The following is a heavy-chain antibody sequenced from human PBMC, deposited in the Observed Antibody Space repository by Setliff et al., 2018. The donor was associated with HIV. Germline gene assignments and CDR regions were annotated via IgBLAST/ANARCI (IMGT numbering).Heavy chain of an antibody. CDR3: ARRGRFMGWFDP. J-gene: IGHJ5*02. CDR1: GYTFTSYY. V-gene: IGHV1-46*01. Sequence: ASVKVSCKASGYTFTSYYMHWVRQAPGQGLEWMGIINPSSGSTTYAQKFQGRVTMTRDTSTSTVYMELSRLRYDDTAVYYCARRGRFMGWFDPWGQGSLVTVSS. CDR2: INPSSGST. D-gene: IGHD3-3*01.